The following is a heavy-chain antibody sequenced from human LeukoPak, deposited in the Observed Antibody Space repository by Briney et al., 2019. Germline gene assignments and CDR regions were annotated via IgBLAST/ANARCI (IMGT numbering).Heavy chain of an antibody. CDR2: IYYSGST. CDR1: GGSISNNY. J-gene: IGHJ2*01. V-gene: IGHV4-59*01. Sequence: PSETLSLTCSVSGGSISNNYWSWIRQSPGKGLEWIGHIYYSGSTNYNPSLKNRVTILLDPSKNQFSLKLRSVTAADTAVFYCANFYDSRFDLWGRGILVTVSS. D-gene: IGHD3-22*01. CDR3: ANFYDSRFDL.